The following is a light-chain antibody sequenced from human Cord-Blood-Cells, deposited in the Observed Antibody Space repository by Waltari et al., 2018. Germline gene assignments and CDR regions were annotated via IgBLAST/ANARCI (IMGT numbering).Light chain of an antibody. J-gene: IGKJ5*01. V-gene: IGKV3-11*01. Sequence: EIVLTQSPATLSLSPGERATLPCRARQSVSSYLAWYQQKPGQAHRLLIYDASNRATGIPARFSGSGSGTDFTLTISRLEPEDFAVYYWQQRSNWPPVTFGQGTRLEIK. CDR2: DAS. CDR1: QSVSSY. CDR3: QQRSNWPPVT.